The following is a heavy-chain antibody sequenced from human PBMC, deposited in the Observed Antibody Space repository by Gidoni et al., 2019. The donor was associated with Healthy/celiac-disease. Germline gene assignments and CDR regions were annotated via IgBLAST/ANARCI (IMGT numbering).Heavy chain of an antibody. CDR1: GFPFSSYG. CDR3: ARDRGVQLERQFDY. CDR2: IWYDGSNK. J-gene: IGHJ4*02. Sequence: QVQLVESGGGVVQPGRSLRLSCAASGFPFSSYGMHWVRQAPGKGLEWVAVIWYDGSNKYYADSVKGRFTISRDNSKNTLYLQMNSLRAEDTAVYYCARDRGVQLERQFDYWGQGTLVTVSS. V-gene: IGHV3-33*01. D-gene: IGHD1-1*01.